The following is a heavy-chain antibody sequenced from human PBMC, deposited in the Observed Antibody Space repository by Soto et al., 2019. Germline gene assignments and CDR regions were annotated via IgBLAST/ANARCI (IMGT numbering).Heavy chain of an antibody. V-gene: IGHV3-23*01. CDR3: AKDPKRDRIAAAVPRPYYYMDV. CDR2: ISGSGGST. CDR1: GFTFSSYA. Sequence: GGSLRLSCAASGFTFSSYAMSWVRQAPGKGLEWVSAISGSGGSTYYADSVKGRFTISRDNSKNTLYLQMNSLRAEDTAVYYCAKDPKRDRIAAAVPRPYYYMDVWGKGTTVTVSS. J-gene: IGHJ6*03. D-gene: IGHD6-13*01.